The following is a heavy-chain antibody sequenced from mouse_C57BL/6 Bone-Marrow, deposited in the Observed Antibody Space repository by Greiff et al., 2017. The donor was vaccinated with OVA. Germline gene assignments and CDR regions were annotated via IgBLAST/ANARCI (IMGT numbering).Heavy chain of an antibody. CDR1: GYTFTNYW. J-gene: IGHJ4*01. CDR3: ARKDLGYAMDY. CDR2: IYPGGGYT. V-gene: IGHV1-63*01. Sequence: VQLQESGAELVRPGTSVKMSCKASGYTFTNYWIGWAKQRPGHGLEWIGDIYPGGGYTNYNEKFKGKATLTADKSSSTAYMQVSSLTSEDSASYYCARKDLGYAMDYWGQGTSVTVSS.